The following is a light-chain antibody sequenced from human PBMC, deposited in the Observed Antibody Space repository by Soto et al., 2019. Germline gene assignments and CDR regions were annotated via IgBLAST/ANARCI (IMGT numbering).Light chain of an antibody. V-gene: IGLV2-14*01. CDR2: EVS. Sequence: QSALTQPASVSGSPGQSITISCTGTSSDVGGYNYVSWFQQHPARAPKLMIYEVSNRPSGVSNRFSGSKSGTTASLSVSGLQAEDEADYYCTSFTTSNTPHFVFGTGTKLTVL. J-gene: IGLJ1*01. CDR1: SSDVGGYNY. CDR3: TSFTTSNTPHFV.